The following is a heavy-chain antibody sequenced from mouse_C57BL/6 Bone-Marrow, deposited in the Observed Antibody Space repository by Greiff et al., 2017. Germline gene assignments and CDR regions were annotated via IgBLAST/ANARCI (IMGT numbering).Heavy chain of an antibody. J-gene: IGHJ3*01. CDR3: VRDPNCYGSGGFAY. CDR2: IRSKSSNYAT. Sequence: EVKLMESGGGLVQPKGSLKLSCAASGFTFNTYAMHWVRQAPGKGLEWVARIRSKSSNYATYYADSVKDSFTISRDDSHSMLYLQMNNLKTEDTFMYYGVRDPNCYGSGGFAYWGQGTLVTVSA. CDR1: GFTFNTYA. V-gene: IGHV10-3*01. D-gene: IGHD1-1*01.